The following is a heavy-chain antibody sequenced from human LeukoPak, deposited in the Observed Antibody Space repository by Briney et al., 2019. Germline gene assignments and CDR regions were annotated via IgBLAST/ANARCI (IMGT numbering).Heavy chain of an antibody. CDR3: ARDPTQLMHYCSSTSCYPPDY. J-gene: IGHJ4*02. Sequence: ASVKVSCKASGYTFTSYGISWVRQAPGQGLEWMGWISAYNGNTNYAQKLQGRVTMTTDTSTSTAYMELRSLRSDDTAVYYCARDPTQLMHYCSSTSCYPPDYWGQGTLVTVSS. CDR1: GYTFTSYG. D-gene: IGHD2-2*01. CDR2: ISAYNGNT. V-gene: IGHV1-18*01.